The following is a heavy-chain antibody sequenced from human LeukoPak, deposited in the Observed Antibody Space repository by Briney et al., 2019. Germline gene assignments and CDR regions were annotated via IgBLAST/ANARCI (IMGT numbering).Heavy chain of an antibody. D-gene: IGHD3-3*01. J-gene: IGHJ5*02. Sequence: SETLSLTCTVSGGSISGYYWSWVRQPPGKGLEWIGYIHDSGNTNYNPSLKSRVTISADTSKNQFSLKLSSVTAADTAVYYCARKYYGRLDPWGQGTLVTVSS. CDR3: ARKYYGRLDP. CDR2: IHDSGNT. CDR1: GGSISGYY. V-gene: IGHV4-59*01.